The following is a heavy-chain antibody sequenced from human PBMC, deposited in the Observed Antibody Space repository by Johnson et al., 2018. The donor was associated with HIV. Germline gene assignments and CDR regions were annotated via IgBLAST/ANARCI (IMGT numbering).Heavy chain of an antibody. CDR1: GFTFSSYA. Sequence: VQLVESGGGLVQPGGSLRLSCAASGFTFSSYAMSWVRQAPGKGLEWVANIKQDGSEKYYVDSVKGRFTISRDNAKKSLYLQMNSLRAEDKAVYYCAKDKIWGQGTMVTVSS. J-gene: IGHJ3*02. V-gene: IGHV3-7*03. CDR2: IKQDGSEK. CDR3: AKDKI.